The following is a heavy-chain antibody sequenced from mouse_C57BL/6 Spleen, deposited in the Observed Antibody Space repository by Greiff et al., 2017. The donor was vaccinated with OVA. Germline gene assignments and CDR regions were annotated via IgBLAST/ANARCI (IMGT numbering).Heavy chain of an antibody. Sequence: QVHVKQSGAELVRPGTSVKLSCKASGYTFTSYWMHWVKQRPGQGLEWIGVIDPSDSYTNYNQKFKGKATLTVDTSSSTAYMQLSSLTSEDSAVYYCARDSNYAWYFDVWGTGTTVTVSS. V-gene: IGHV1-59*01. CDR3: ARDSNYAWYFDV. J-gene: IGHJ1*03. CDR1: GYTFTSYW. CDR2: IDPSDSYT. D-gene: IGHD2-5*01.